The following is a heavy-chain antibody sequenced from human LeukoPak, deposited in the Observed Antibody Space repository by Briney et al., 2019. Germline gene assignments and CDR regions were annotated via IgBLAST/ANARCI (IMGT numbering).Heavy chain of an antibody. J-gene: IGHJ6*02. CDR3: ASVDTALFHFYGMDA. Sequence: GGSLRLSCAASGFTFSSYEMNWVRQAPGKGLEWVSYIGSRGTPMYYADSVKGRFTISRDNAKNSLSLYMDSLRVEDTAVYYCASVDTALFHFYGMDAWGPGATVTVSS. V-gene: IGHV3-48*03. D-gene: IGHD5-18*01. CDR1: GFTFSSYE. CDR2: IGSRGTPM.